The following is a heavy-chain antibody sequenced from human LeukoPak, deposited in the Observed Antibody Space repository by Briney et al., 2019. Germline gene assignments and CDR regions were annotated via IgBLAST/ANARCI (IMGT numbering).Heavy chain of an antibody. CDR2: IYSGGST. CDR1: GFTVSGNY. J-gene: IGHJ4*02. CDR3: ARDQALAARPGTHGFAFDY. V-gene: IGHV3-66*01. Sequence: GGSLRLSCAASGFTVSGNYMSWVRQAPGKGLEWVSVIYSGGSTYYADSVKGRFTISRDNSKNTLYLQMNSLRAEDTAVYYCARDQALAARPGTHGFAFDYWGQGTLVTVSS. D-gene: IGHD6-6*01.